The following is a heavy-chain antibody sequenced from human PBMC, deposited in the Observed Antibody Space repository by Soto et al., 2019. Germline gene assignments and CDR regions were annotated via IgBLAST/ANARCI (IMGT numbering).Heavy chain of an antibody. CDR3: AKKSLGSITLHALYYFGY. D-gene: IGHD7-27*01. CDR1: GFTFGNYA. CDR2: ISGGGDAT. J-gene: IGHJ4*02. Sequence: EVQLLESGGGLVQPGGSLRLSCAASGFTFGNYAFSWVRQAPGKGLEWVSVISGGGDATYYPDSVKGRLTTSRDNSKNTVYLQMNSLRAEDTAVYYCAKKSLGSITLHALYYFGYWGQGTLVTVSS. V-gene: IGHV3-23*01.